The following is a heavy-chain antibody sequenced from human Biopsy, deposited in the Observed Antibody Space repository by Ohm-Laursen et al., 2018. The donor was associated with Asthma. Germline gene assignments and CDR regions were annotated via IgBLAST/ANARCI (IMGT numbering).Heavy chain of an antibody. CDR3: AKGHGDYVFPYFQH. V-gene: IGHV3-30*18. Sequence: SLRLSRAASGFTFSSFGIHWVRQAPGKGLEWVAVISYDGSDKYYADSVKGRFTISRDNSKNTLYLQMNSLRAEDTAVYYCAKGHGDYVFPYFQHWGQGTLVTVSS. CDR1: GFTFSSFG. D-gene: IGHD4-17*01. CDR2: ISYDGSDK. J-gene: IGHJ1*01.